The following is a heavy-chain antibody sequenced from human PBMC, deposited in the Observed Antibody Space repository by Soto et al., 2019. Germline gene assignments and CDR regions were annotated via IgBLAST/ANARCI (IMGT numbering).Heavy chain of an antibody. V-gene: IGHV3-48*03. CDR1: GFTFSSYE. CDR3: ASRESSPVLNHYYYYGMDV. Sequence: GGSLRLSCAASGFTFSSYEMNWVRQAPGKGLEWVSYISSSGSTIYYADSVKGRFTISRDNAKNSLYLQMNSLRAEDTAVYYCASRESSPVLNHYYYYGMDVWGQGTTVTVSS. CDR2: ISSSGSTI. J-gene: IGHJ6*02. D-gene: IGHD6-13*01.